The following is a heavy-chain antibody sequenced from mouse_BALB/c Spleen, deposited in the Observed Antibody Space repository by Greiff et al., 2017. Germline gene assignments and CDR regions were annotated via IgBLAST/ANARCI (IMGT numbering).Heavy chain of an antibody. J-gene: IGHJ2*01. CDR2: ISNGGGST. V-gene: IGHV5-12-2*01. D-gene: IGHD1-1*01. Sequence: EVMLVESGGGLVQPGGSLKLSCAASGFTFSSYTMSWVRQTPEKRLEWVAYISNGGGSTYYPDTVKGRFTISRDNAKNTLYLQMSSLKSEDTAMYYCARQGGSSPFDYWGQGTTLTVSS. CDR3: ARQGGSSPFDY. CDR1: GFTFSSYT.